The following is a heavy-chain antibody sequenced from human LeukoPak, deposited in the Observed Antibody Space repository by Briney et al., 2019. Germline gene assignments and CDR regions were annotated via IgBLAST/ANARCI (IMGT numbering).Heavy chain of an antibody. CDR1: GYTFTSYG. Sequence: ASVKVSCKASGYTFTSYGISWVRQAPGQGREWMGWISAYNGKTNYAQKLQGRVTMTTDTSTSTAYMELRSLRSDDTAVYYCARAGLALTMIVVATQDFDYWGQGTLVTASS. CDR2: ISAYNGKT. D-gene: IGHD3-22*01. CDR3: ARAGLALTMIVVATQDFDY. J-gene: IGHJ4*02. V-gene: IGHV1-18*01.